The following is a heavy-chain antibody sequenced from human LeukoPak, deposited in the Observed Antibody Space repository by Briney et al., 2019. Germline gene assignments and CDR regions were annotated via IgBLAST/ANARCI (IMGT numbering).Heavy chain of an antibody. D-gene: IGHD3-22*01. CDR2: IIPIFGTA. CDR3: ARDADYDSSDYYGMDV. CDR1: GATFTTYA. Sequence: GASVKVSCKASGATFTTYAIIWVRQAPGQGLEWRGGIIPIFGTANYAQKFQGRVTITTDESTSTAYMELSSLRSEDTAVYYCARDADYDSSDYYGMDVWGKGTTVTVSS. V-gene: IGHV1-69*05. J-gene: IGHJ6*04.